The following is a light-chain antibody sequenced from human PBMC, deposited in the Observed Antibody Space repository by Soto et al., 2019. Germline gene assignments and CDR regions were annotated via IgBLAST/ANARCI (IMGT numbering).Light chain of an antibody. CDR1: QSLLHSNGYNY. V-gene: IGKV2-28*01. CDR2: LGS. Sequence: EIVMTQSPLSLPVTPGEPASISCRSSQSLLHSNGYNYLDWYLQKPGQSPQLLIYLGSNRASGGPDRFSGSGSGTDFTLKISRVEAEDVGVYYCMQALQTLWTFGQGTKVEIK. CDR3: MQALQTLWT. J-gene: IGKJ1*01.